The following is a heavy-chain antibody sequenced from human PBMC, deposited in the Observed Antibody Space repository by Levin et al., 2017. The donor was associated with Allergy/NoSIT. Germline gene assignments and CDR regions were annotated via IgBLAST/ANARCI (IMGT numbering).Heavy chain of an antibody. D-gene: IGHD1-7*01. CDR1: GFTFSSYW. CDR2: IKQDGSEK. Sequence: SCAASGFTFSSYWMSWVRQAPGKGLEWVANIKQDGSEKYYVDSVKGRFTISRDNAKNSLYLQMNSLRAEDTAVYYCARDRNWNYGVEFDYWGQGTLVTVSS. V-gene: IGHV3-7*01. J-gene: IGHJ4*02. CDR3: ARDRNWNYGVEFDY.